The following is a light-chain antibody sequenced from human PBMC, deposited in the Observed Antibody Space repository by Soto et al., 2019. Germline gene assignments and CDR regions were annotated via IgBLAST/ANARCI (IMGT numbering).Light chain of an antibody. CDR1: QSISSFY. CDR3: QQYGNSLYT. J-gene: IGKJ2*01. Sequence: EIVLTQSPGTLSLSPGERATLSCRASQSISSFYLAWYQQKPGQAPRLLIYGASSRATGIPERFSGSGSGTDFTLTISRLEAEDSAVYCCQQYGNSLYTIGQGSKV. V-gene: IGKV3-20*01. CDR2: GAS.